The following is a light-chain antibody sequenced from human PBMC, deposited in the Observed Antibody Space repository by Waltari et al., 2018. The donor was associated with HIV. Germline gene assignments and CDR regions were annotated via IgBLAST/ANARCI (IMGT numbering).Light chain of an antibody. CDR3: MQTLQTPPT. J-gene: IGKJ2*01. V-gene: IGKV2-28*01. CDR1: QTLLHSNGYNY. CDR2: LDS. Sequence: EIVLTQSPLSLSVTPAEPASISCTSSQTLLHSNGYNYLDWYLQKPGQPPQLLIYLDSNRASGVPDRFRGSGSGTNFTLKISRVEVEDVGTYFCMQTLQTPPTFGQGTKLDIK.